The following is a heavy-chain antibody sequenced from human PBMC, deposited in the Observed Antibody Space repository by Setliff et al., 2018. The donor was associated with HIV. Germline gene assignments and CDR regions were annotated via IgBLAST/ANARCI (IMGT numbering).Heavy chain of an antibody. D-gene: IGHD3-10*01. J-gene: IGHJ6*03. CDR2: IYYSGNT. V-gene: IGHV4-39*01. Sequence: SETLSLTCTVSGGSLSSSNYYCGRIRQPPGKGLEWIGSIYYSGNTYYNPSLKSRAAISVDTSKNQISLKLSSVTAADTAVYYCASLDGSESPYIYYYYMDVWGKGTTVTVSS. CDR3: ASLDGSESPYIYYYYMDV. CDR1: GGSLSSSNYY.